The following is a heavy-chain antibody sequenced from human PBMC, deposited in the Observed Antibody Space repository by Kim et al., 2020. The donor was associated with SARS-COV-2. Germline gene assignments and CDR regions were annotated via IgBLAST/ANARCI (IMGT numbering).Heavy chain of an antibody. Sequence: ASVKLSCKVSGYTLTELSMHWVRQAPGKGLEWMGGFDPEDGETIYAQKFQGRVTMTEDTSTDTAYMELSSLRSEDTAVYYCATDALGSGSYYYYGMDVWGQGTTVTVSS. V-gene: IGHV1-24*01. CDR1: GYTLTELS. CDR3: ATDALGSGSYYYYGMDV. D-gene: IGHD3-10*02. J-gene: IGHJ6*02. CDR2: FDPEDGET.